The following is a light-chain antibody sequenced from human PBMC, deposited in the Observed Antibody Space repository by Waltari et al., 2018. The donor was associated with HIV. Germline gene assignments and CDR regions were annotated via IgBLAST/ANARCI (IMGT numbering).Light chain of an antibody. CDR3: LQSYSGALT. V-gene: IGKV1-39*01. CDR2: AAS. J-gene: IGKJ3*01. CDR1: HNINTL. Sequence: DIQMTQSPSSLSASVGDRVTITCRASHNINTLLNWYQQKPGKPPKLLIYAASSLQRGVPSMFSGGGSGTDCSLTISGLQLDDFATYFCLQSYSGALTFGPGTKVEIK.